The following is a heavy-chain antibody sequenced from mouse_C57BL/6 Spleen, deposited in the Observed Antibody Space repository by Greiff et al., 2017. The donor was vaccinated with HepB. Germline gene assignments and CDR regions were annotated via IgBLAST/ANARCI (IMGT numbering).Heavy chain of an antibody. CDR2: IYPGGGYT. D-gene: IGHD2-2*01. CDR3: AILYGYDGYYAMDY. Sequence: VQLQQSGAELVRPGTSVKMSCKASGYTFTNYWIGWAKQRPGHGLEWIGDIYPGGGYTNYNEKFKGKATLTADKSSSTAYMQFSSLTSEDSAIYYCAILYGYDGYYAMDYWGQGTSVTVSS. V-gene: IGHV1-63*01. J-gene: IGHJ4*01. CDR1: GYTFTNYW.